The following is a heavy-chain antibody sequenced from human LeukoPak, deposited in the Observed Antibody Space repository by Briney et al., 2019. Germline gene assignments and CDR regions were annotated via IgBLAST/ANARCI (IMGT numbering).Heavy chain of an antibody. V-gene: IGHV3-30*03. J-gene: IGHJ4*02. CDR1: GFTFSSYG. CDR2: ISYDGSNK. D-gene: IGHD2-15*01. CDR3: ARDGCSGGSCSDY. Sequence: GRSLRLSCAASGFTFSSYGMHWVRQAPGKGLEWVAVISYDGSNKYYADSVKGRFTISRDNSKNTLYLQMNSLRAEDTAVYYCARDGCSGGSCSDYWGQGTLVTVSS.